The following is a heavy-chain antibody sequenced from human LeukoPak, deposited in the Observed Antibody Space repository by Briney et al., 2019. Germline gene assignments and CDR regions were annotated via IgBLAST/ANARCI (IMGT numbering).Heavy chain of an antibody. CDR2: INPNSGGT. J-gene: IGHJ4*02. D-gene: IGHD5-12*01. V-gene: IGHV1-2*02. CDR1: GYSFNDKY. Sequence: GASVKVSCKASGYSFNDKYLHWVRQAPGQGLEWMGSINPNSGGTNYAQKFQGRVTMTTDTSMSTAYMELSRLTSDDTAVYYCARGRRYLYSGYDQFDYWGQGTLVTVSS. CDR3: ARGRRYLYSGYDQFDY.